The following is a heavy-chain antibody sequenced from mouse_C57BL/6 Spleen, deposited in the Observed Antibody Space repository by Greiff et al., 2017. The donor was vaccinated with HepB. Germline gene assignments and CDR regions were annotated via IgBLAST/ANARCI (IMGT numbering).Heavy chain of an antibody. Sequence: EVQLQESGGGLVQPGGSLSLSCAASGFTFTDYYMSWVRQPPGKALEWLGFIRNKANGYTTEYSASVKGRFTISRDNSQSILYLQMNALRAEDSATYYCARYERNWFAYWGQGTLVTVSA. V-gene: IGHV7-3*01. CDR2: IRNKANGYTT. CDR1: GFTFTDYY. J-gene: IGHJ3*01. CDR3: ARYERNWFAY.